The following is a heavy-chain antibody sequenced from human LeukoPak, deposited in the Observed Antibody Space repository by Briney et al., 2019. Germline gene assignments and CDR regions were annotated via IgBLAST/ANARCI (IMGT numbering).Heavy chain of an antibody. CDR1: GGSISSSSYY. D-gene: IGHD2-2*01. Sequence: ASETLSLTRTVSGGSISSSSYYWGWIRQPPGKGLEWIGSIYYSGSTYYNPSLKSRVTISVDTSKNQFSLKLSSVTAADTAVYYCARHGSSYCSSTSCYFDYWGQGTLVTVSS. CDR2: IYYSGST. J-gene: IGHJ4*02. CDR3: ARHGSSYCSSTSCYFDY. V-gene: IGHV4-39*01.